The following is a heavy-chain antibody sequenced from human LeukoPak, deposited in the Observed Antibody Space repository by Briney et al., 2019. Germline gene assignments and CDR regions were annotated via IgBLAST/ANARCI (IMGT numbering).Heavy chain of an antibody. D-gene: IGHD6-19*01. CDR1: GITFSSNW. Sequence: GGSLRLSCVASGITFSSNWHWVRQAPGKGLVWVSRIKSDGSSTSYADSVKGRFTISRDSAKNTLYLQMNSLRVEDTAVYYCARDSSGWSHDAFDIWGQGTMVTVSS. CDR3: ARDSSGWSHDAFDI. V-gene: IGHV3-74*01. CDR2: IKSDGSST. J-gene: IGHJ3*02.